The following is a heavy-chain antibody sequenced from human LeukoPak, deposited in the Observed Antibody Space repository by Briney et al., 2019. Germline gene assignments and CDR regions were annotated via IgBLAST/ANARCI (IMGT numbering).Heavy chain of an antibody. CDR3: AKGTSPDY. D-gene: IGHD2-2*01. V-gene: IGHV3-9*01. J-gene: IGHJ4*02. Sequence: PGGSLRLSCAASGYTFDDYVMHWVRQAPGKGLEWVASISWNSNSIGYADSVKGRFTISRDNAKNSLYLQMSSLRAEDTAFYYRAKGTSPDYWGRGTLVTVSS. CDR2: ISWNSNSI. CDR1: GYTFDDYV.